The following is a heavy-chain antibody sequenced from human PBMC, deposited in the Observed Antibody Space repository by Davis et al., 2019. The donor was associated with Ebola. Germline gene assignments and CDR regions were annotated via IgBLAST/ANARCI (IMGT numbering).Heavy chain of an antibody. Sequence: SVTVSCKTSGGSFSSHPISRVRQAPRQGLEWMGGIIPIFDTPHYAQKFQGRITITADASTSTAYMELSSLRSEDKATDVCARDFEGGNYYFDYWGPGTPVTVSS. D-gene: IGHD3-16*01. CDR1: GGSFSSHP. V-gene: IGHV1-69*13. J-gene: IGHJ4*02. CDR3: ARDFEGGNYYFDY. CDR2: IIPIFDTP.